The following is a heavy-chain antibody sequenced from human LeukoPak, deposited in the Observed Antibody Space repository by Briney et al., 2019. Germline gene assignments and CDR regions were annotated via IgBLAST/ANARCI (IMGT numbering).Heavy chain of an antibody. D-gene: IGHD3-10*01. Sequence: GGSLRLSCAASGFTFSSYAMHWVRQAPGKGLEWVAVISYDGSNKYYADSVKGRFTISRDNSKNTLYLQMNSLRAEDTAVYSCARDFPIRMVREVMTYWGQGTLVTVSS. J-gene: IGHJ4*02. CDR1: GFTFSSYA. CDR2: ISYDGSNK. CDR3: ARDFPIRMVREVMTY. V-gene: IGHV3-30-3*01.